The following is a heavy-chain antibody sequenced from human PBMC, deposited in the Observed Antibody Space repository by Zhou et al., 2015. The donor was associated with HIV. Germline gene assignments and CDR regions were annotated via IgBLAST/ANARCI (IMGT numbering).Heavy chain of an antibody. J-gene: IGHJ6*03. CDR2: IIPIFGTA. V-gene: IGHV1-69*01. CDR1: GGTFSSYA. CDR3: ARSSYDFWSGYDYYYYYYMDV. Sequence: QVQLVQSGAEVKKPGSSVKVSCKASGGTFSSYAISWVRQAPGQGLEWMGGIIPIFGTANYAQKFQGRVTITADESTSTAYMELSSLRSEDTAVYYCARSSYDFWSGYDYYYYYYMDVWGKGTTVTVSS. D-gene: IGHD3-3*01.